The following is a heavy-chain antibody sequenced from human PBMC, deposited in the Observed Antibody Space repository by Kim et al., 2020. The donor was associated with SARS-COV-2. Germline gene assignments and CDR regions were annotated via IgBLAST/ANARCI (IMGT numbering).Heavy chain of an antibody. D-gene: IGHD7-27*01. CDR2: IGKSGSLP. V-gene: IGHV3-11*01. CDR1: GFTFSDHA. CDR3: ARGHWGLTY. J-gene: IGHJ4*02. Sequence: GGSLRLSCVASGFTFSDHAMTWIRQAPGKGLEWVSYIGKSGSLPRYADSVKGRFTVSRDDAQGSLSLQMNSLRDEDSAIYYCARGHWGLTYWGQGTLVTVSS.